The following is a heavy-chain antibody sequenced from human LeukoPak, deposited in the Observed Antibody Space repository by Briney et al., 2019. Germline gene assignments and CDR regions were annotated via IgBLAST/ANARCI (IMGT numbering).Heavy chain of an antibody. D-gene: IGHD3-22*01. CDR3: AREGATYYYDSSGRADAFDI. V-gene: IGHV4-59*01. J-gene: IGHJ3*02. Sequence: PSETLSLTCTVSGGSISSYYWSWIRQPPGKGLEWIGYIYYSGSTSYNPSLKSRVTISVDTSKNQFSLKLSSVTAADTAVYYCAREGATYYYDSSGRADAFDIWGQGTMVTVSS. CDR2: IYYSGST. CDR1: GGSISSYY.